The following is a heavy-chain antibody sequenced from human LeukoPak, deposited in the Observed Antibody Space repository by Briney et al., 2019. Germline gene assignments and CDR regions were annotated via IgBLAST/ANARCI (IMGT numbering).Heavy chain of an antibody. CDR2: IYYSGST. CDR1: GGSISSYY. CDR3: ASGYHITMVRGGRGMDV. D-gene: IGHD3-10*01. V-gene: IGHV4-39*07. Sequence: MTSETLSLTCTVSGGSISSYYWGWIRQPPGKGLEWIGSIYYSGSTYYNPSLKSRVTMSVDTSKNQFSLKLSSVTAADTAMYYCASGYHITMVRGGRGMDVWGKGTTVTISS. J-gene: IGHJ6*04.